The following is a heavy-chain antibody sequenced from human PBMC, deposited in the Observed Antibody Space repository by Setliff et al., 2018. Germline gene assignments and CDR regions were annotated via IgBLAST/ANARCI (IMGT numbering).Heavy chain of an antibody. CDR3: ARLRKSTPHWYFDL. CDR1: GVSISSHY. CDR2: IYYTGST. Sequence: SETLSLTCIVSGVSISSHYWSWVRQPPGKGLECIGDIYYTGSTKYNPSLWSRLTMSIDTSKKQFSLRLTSVSAADTAVYYCARLRKSTPHWYFDLWGRGTLVTV. V-gene: IGHV4-59*11. J-gene: IGHJ2*01.